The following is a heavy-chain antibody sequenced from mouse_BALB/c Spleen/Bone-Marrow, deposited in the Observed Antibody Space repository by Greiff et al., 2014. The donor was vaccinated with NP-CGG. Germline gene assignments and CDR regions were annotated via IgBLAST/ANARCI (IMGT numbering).Heavy chain of an antibody. V-gene: IGHV1-4*02. Sequence: VQLQQSAAELARPGASVKMSCKASGYTFSSCTMHWVKQRPGQGLEWIGYINPASGYTDYNQNFKDKTTLTADKSSSTAYMQLSSLTSEDSAVYYCARDPYRENYYSMDYWGQGTSVTVSS. D-gene: IGHD2-10*01. CDR1: GYTFSSCT. CDR3: ARDPYRENYYSMDY. J-gene: IGHJ4*01. CDR2: INPASGYT.